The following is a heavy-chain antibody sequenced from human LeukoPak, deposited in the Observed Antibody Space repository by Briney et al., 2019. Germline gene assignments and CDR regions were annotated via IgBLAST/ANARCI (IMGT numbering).Heavy chain of an antibody. CDR3: AKGSYYDSSGSFYFDY. V-gene: IGHV3-23*01. CDR2: ISGGGGST. CDR1: GFTFTSYS. Sequence: GGSLRLSCAASGFTFTSYSMNWVRQAPGKGLEWVSTISGGGGSTYYADSVKGRITISRDNSKNTLYLQVNSLRAEDTAVYYCAKGSYYDSSGSFYFDYWGQGTLVTVSS. D-gene: IGHD3-22*01. J-gene: IGHJ4*02.